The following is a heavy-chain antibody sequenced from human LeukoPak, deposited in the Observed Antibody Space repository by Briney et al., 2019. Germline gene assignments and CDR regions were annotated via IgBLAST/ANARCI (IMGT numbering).Heavy chain of an antibody. CDR1: GYTFASYG. D-gene: IGHD3-10*01. J-gene: IGHJ4*02. CDR3: ARDRYYGSGSPDY. Sequence: EASVKVSCKASGYTFASYGISWVRQAPGQGLEWMGWISAYNGNTNYAQKLQGRVTMTRDTSTSTVYMELSSLRSEDTAVYYCARDRYYGSGSPDYWGQGTLVTVSS. CDR2: ISAYNGNT. V-gene: IGHV1-18*01.